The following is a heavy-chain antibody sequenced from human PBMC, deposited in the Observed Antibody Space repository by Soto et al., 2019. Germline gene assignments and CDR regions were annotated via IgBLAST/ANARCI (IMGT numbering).Heavy chain of an antibody. CDR1: GDSFSSNSDA. CDR2: TYYRSKWYN. V-gene: IGHV6-1*01. CDR3: SRSQPPAAVPFYY. J-gene: IGHJ4*02. D-gene: IGHD6-13*01. Sequence: SETPSRPCAISGDSFSSNSDAWKWIRESASRGLEWLGRTYYRSKWYNDYAVSVKSRITINPDTSKNQFSLQLNSVTPEDTAVYYCSRSQPPAAVPFYYWGQGTLVTVSS.